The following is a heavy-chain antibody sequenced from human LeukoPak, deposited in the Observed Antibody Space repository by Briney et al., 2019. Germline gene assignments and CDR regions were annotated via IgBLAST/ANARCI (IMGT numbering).Heavy chain of an antibody. Sequence: GGSLRLSCAASGFTFSSYAMSWVRQAPGKGLEWVSTISDIGGSTYYADSVKGRFTISRDNSKNTLYLQMNSLRAEDTAVYYCANWVGGGSSSWAREYYFDYWGPGTLVTVSS. CDR2: ISDIGGST. V-gene: IGHV3-23*01. CDR1: GFTFSSYA. CDR3: ANWVGGGSSSWAREYYFDY. J-gene: IGHJ4*02. D-gene: IGHD6-13*01.